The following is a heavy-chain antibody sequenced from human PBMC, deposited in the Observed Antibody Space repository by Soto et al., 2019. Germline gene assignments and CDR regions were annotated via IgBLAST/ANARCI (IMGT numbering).Heavy chain of an antibody. D-gene: IGHD3-3*01. CDR3: ARVRVDFWSGYQRYYFDY. J-gene: IGHJ4*02. V-gene: IGHV3-11*01. Sequence: QVQLVESGGGLVKPGGSLRLSCAASGFTFSDYYMSWIRQAPGKGLEWVSYISSSGSTIYYADSVKGRFTISRDNAKNSQYLQMNSLGAEDTAVYYCARVRVDFWSGYQRYYFDYWGQGTLVTVSS. CDR2: ISSSGSTI. CDR1: GFTFSDYY.